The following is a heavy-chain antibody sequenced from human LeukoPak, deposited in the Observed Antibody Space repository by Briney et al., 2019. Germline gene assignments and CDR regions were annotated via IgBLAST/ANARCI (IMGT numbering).Heavy chain of an antibody. V-gene: IGHV4-59*01. J-gene: IGHJ4*02. Sequence: PSETLSLTCTVSGGSISSYYRSWIRQPPGKGLEWIGYIYYSGSTNYNPSLKSRVTISVDTSKNQFSLKLSSVTAADTAVYYCARASSIAAALFDYWGQGTLVTASS. D-gene: IGHD6-13*01. CDR3: ARASSIAAALFDY. CDR1: GGSISSYY. CDR2: IYYSGST.